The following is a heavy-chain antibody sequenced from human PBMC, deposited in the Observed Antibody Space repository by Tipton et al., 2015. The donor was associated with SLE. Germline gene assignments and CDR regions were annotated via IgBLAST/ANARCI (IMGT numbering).Heavy chain of an antibody. CDR3: ARRIVATTDFDY. D-gene: IGHD5-12*01. CDR2: IIPILDIA. J-gene: IGHJ4*02. CDR1: GYTFTSYD. V-gene: IGHV1-69*09. Sequence: QLVQSGAEVKKPGASVKVSCKASGYTFTSYDINWVRQAPGQGLEWMGRIIPILDIANYAQEFQGRVNIIADTFSNTAFMELRSLTSDDTAVYYCARRIVATTDFDYWGQGTMVNVSS.